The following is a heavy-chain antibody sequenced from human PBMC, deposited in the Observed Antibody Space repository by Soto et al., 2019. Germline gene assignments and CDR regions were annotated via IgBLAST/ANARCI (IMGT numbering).Heavy chain of an antibody. Sequence: QVQLQESGPGLVKPSQTLSLTCTVSGGSISSGDYYWSWIRHPPGKRLEWFGYIYYSGSTYYNPFLKSVVTISLDTSKTQFSLTVSSVTAADRAVYYCARSLLWCGEGGMDVWAQVPTVTVS. V-gene: IGHV4-30-4*01. J-gene: IGHJ6*02. CDR2: IYYSGST. CDR3: ARSLLWCGEGGMDV. CDR1: GGSISSGDYY. D-gene: IGHD3-10*01.